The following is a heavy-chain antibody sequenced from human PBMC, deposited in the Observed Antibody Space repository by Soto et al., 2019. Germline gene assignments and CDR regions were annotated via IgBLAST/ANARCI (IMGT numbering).Heavy chain of an antibody. J-gene: IGHJ6*03. D-gene: IGHD5-12*01. CDR1: GYTFTSYD. V-gene: IGHV1-8*01. Sequence: QVQLVQSGAEVKKPGASVKVSCKASGYTFTSYDINWVRQATGQGLEWMGWMNPNSGNTGYAQKFKGRVNMNKNTSISTAYMELSSLRSEDTDVYYCARRKGGYGYYYYYMDVWGKGTTVTVSS. CDR2: MNPNSGNT. CDR3: ARRKGGYGYYYYYMDV.